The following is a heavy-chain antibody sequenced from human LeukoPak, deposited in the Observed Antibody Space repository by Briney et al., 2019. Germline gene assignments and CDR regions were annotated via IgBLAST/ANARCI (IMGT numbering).Heavy chain of an antibody. CDR2: INSDGSST. V-gene: IGHV3-74*01. Sequence: PGGSLRLSCAASGFTFSSYWMHWVRQAPGKGLVWVSRINSDGSSTSYADSAKGRFTISRDNAKNTLYLQMNSLRAEDTAVYYCARDFETPYYYGSGSYQGYFQHWGQGTLVTVSS. D-gene: IGHD3-10*01. J-gene: IGHJ1*01. CDR1: GFTFSSYW. CDR3: ARDFETPYYYGSGSYQGYFQH.